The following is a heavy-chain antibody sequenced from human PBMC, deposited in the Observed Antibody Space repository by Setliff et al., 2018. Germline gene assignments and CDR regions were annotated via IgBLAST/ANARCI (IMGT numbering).Heavy chain of an antibody. CDR1: GGSISSGNYY. CDR2: IYYSENT. Sequence: SETLSLTCRVSGGSISSGNYYWGLIRQPPGKGLEWIGSIYYSENTYYNPSLKTRVTISVDTSKNQFSLKLSFVTAADTAVYYCARDQDGRGPAADYWGQGTLVTVSS. D-gene: IGHD2-2*01. V-gene: IGHV4-39*02. J-gene: IGHJ4*02. CDR3: ARDQDGRGPAADY.